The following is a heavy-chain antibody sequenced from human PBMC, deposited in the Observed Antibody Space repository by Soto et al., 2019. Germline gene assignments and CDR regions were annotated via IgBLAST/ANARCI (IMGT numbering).Heavy chain of an antibody. CDR3: ARDQPSSGYSNSMSMDV. J-gene: IGHJ6*02. CDR2: IIPIFGTA. D-gene: IGHD4-4*01. Sequence: QVQLVQSGAEVKKPGSSVKVSCKASGGTFSSYAISWVRQAPGQGLEWMGGIIPIFGTANYAQKFQGRVTITADESTSTAYMELSSLRSEDTAVYYCARDQPSSGYSNSMSMDVWGQGTTVTVSS. V-gene: IGHV1-69*01. CDR1: GGTFSSYA.